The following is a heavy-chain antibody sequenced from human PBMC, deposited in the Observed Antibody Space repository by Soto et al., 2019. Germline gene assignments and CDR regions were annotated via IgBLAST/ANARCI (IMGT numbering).Heavy chain of an antibody. V-gene: IGHV4-38-2*02. Sequence: SETLSLTCAFSGYSISSGYYWGWIRQPPGKGLEWIGSIYHSGSTYYNPSLKSRVTISVDTSKNQFSLKLSSVTAADTAVYYCARDQSGSYDVDWFDPWGQGTLVTVSS. CDR1: GYSISSGYY. D-gene: IGHD1-26*01. J-gene: IGHJ5*02. CDR2: IYHSGST. CDR3: ARDQSGSYDVDWFDP.